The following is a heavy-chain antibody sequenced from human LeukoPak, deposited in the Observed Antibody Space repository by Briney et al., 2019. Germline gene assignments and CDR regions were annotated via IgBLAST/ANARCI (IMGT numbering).Heavy chain of an antibody. CDR2: IYHTGST. J-gene: IGHJ4*02. Sequence: SQTLSLTCAVSGGSISSGGYSWSWIRQPPGKSLEWIGYIYHTGSTYYNPSLRSRVTISVDRSKNQFSLRLSSVTAADTAVHYCARGESTVTSPMDYWGQGTLVTVSS. CDR3: ARGESTVTSPMDY. CDR1: GGSISSGGYS. V-gene: IGHV4-30-2*01. D-gene: IGHD4-17*01.